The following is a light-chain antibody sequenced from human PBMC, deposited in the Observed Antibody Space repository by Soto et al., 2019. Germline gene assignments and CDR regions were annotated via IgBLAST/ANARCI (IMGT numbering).Light chain of an antibody. V-gene: IGLV2-23*02. CDR1: SSDVGNYNL. Sequence: QSVLTQPASVSGSPGQSITVSCTGTSSDVGNYNLVSWYQQHPGKAPKLIIYAVSERPSGVSNRFSGSKSGNTASLTISVLQAEDEADYYCCSYAGSSTSVFGTGTKLTVL. J-gene: IGLJ1*01. CDR2: AVS. CDR3: CSYAGSSTSV.